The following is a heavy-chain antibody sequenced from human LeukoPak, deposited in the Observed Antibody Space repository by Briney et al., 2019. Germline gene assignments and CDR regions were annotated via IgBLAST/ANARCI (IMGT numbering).Heavy chain of an antibody. J-gene: IGHJ5*02. Sequence: PSETLSLTCTVSGGSISSYYWSWIRQPAGKGLEWIGGIYTSGSTNYNPSLKSRVTMPVDTSKNQFSLKLSSVTAADTAVYYCARDGFAGYCSGGSCYNWFDPWGQGTLVTVSS. CDR2: IYTSGST. D-gene: IGHD2-15*01. CDR3: ARDGFAGYCSGGSCYNWFDP. V-gene: IGHV4-4*07. CDR1: GGSISSYY.